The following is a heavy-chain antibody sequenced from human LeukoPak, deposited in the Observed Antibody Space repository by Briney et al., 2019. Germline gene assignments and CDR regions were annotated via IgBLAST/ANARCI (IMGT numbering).Heavy chain of an antibody. V-gene: IGHV3-11*01. Sequence: GGSLRLSCAASGLTFSDYYMSWIRQAPGKGLEWVSYISSSGSTIYYADSVKGRFTISRDNAKNSLYLQMNSLRAEDTAVYYCARDHKSRYSSGWYPDYWGQGTLVTVSS. J-gene: IGHJ4*02. CDR3: ARDHKSRYSSGWYPDY. CDR2: ISSSGSTI. D-gene: IGHD6-19*01. CDR1: GLTFSDYY.